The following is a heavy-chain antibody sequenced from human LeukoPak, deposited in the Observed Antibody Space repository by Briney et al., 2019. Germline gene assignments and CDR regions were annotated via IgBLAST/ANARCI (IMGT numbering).Heavy chain of an antibody. CDR2: INPSGGST. CDR1: GYTFTSYY. J-gene: IGHJ4*02. Sequence: ASVKVSCKASGYTFTSYYMHWVRQAPGQGLEWMGIINPSGGSTSYAQKFQGRVTMTRDTSTSTVYMELSSLRSEDTAVYYCAVSNEGIAAAGRFDYWGQGTLVTVSS. V-gene: IGHV1-46*01. CDR3: AVSNEGIAAAGRFDY. D-gene: IGHD6-13*01.